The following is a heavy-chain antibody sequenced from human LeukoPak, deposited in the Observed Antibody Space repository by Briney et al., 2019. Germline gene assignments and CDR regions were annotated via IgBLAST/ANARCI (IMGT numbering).Heavy chain of an antibody. CDR2: ISAYNGNT. CDR3: ARERPLYYYGSGSYNGMDV. CDR1: GYTFTSYG. Sequence: ASVKVSCKASGYTFTSYGISWVRQAPGQGLEWMGWISAYNGNTNYAQKLQGRVTMTTDTSTSTAYMELRSLRSDDTAVYYRARERPLYYYGSGSYNGMDVWGQGTTVTVSS. D-gene: IGHD3-10*01. V-gene: IGHV1-18*01. J-gene: IGHJ6*02.